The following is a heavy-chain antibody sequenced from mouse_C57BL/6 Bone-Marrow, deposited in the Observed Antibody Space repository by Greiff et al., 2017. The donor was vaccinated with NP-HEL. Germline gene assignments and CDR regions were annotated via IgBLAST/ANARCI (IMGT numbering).Heavy chain of an antibody. V-gene: IGHV1-69*01. CDR1: GYTFTSYW. Sequence: QVQLQQPGAELVMPGASVKLSCKASGYTFTSYWMHWVKQRPGQGLEWIGEIDPSDSYTNYNQKFKGKSTLTVDKSSSTAYMQLSSLTSEDSAVYYCARRRGIFITTVVATEGYFDVWGTGTTVTVSS. CDR2: IDPSDSYT. CDR3: ARRRGIFITTVVATEGYFDV. J-gene: IGHJ1*03. D-gene: IGHD1-1*01.